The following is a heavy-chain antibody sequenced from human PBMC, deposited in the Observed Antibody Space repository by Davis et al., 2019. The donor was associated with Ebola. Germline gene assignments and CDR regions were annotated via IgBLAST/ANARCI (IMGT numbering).Heavy chain of an antibody. V-gene: IGHV5-51*01. J-gene: IGHJ6*02. D-gene: IGHD4-17*01. CDR3: ARGSNGDYSFHYYGGMDV. CDR1: GYSFSTYW. CDR2: INPGDSDV. Sequence: GESLKISCEASGYSFSTYWIGWVRQMPGKGLEWMGIINPGDSDVKYNPSFQGQVTISADTSTRVAYLHWSSLKASDTAVYFCARGSNGDYSFHYYGGMDVWGQGTSVSVSS.